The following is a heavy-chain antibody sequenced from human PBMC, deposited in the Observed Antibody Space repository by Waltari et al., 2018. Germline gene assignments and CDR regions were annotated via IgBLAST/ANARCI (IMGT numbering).Heavy chain of an antibody. Sequence: QVQLVQPGAEVKKPGSSVKVSCKASGGTFGGYGITWVRQAPGEGLEWMGGIIPIFGTAPNYAQKFQGRLTVTADESTATVYMDLSGLRSDDTAVYYCARRQLGGPFDPWGQGTLVSVSS. CDR2: IIPIFGTAP. CDR1: GGTFGGYG. V-gene: IGHV1-69*12. J-gene: IGHJ5*02. D-gene: IGHD3-16*01. CDR3: ARRQLGGPFDP.